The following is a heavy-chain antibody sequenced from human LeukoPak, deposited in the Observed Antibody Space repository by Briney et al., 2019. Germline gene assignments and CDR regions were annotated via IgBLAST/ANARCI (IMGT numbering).Heavy chain of an antibody. V-gene: IGHV4-38-2*01. Sequence: SETLSLTCAVSGYSISGGYYWGWIRQPPGKGLEWIGSFYHSGSTYYNPSLKSRVTISVDTSKNQFSLKLSSVTAADTAVYYCARGLPIVVVTAQLDYWCQGTLVTVSS. D-gene: IGHD2-21*02. CDR3: ARGLPIVVVTAQLDY. CDR2: FYHSGST. CDR1: GYSISGGYY. J-gene: IGHJ4*02.